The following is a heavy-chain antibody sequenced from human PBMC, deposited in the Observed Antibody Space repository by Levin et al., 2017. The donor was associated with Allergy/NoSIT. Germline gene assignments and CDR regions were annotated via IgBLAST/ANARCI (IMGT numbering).Heavy chain of an antibody. V-gene: IGHV3-30-3*01. CDR2: ISYDGSNK. CDR1: GFTFSSYA. J-gene: IGHJ4*02. CDR3: ARDGAYTYYDILTGYYPEY. D-gene: IGHD3-9*01. Sequence: GGSLRLSCAASGFTFSSYAMHWVRQAPGKGLEWVAVISYDGSNKYYADSVKGRFTISRDNSKNTLYLQMNSLRAEDTAVYYCARDGAYTYYDILTGYYPEYWGQGTLVTVSS.